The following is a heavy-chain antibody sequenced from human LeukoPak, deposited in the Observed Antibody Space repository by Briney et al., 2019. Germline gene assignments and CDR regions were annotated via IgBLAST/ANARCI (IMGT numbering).Heavy chain of an antibody. CDR3: ARSRSGSVAGTSDY. CDR2: VSTDGDT. D-gene: IGHD6-19*01. Sequence: PGGSLRLSCAASGFTFSRYAMSWVRQAPGKGLEWVSSVSTDGDTYYTDSVKGRFTISRDASRNTLFLQMISLRAEDTALYYCARSRSGSVAGTSDYWGQGTLVIVSS. CDR1: GFTFSRYA. J-gene: IGHJ4*02. V-gene: IGHV3-23*01.